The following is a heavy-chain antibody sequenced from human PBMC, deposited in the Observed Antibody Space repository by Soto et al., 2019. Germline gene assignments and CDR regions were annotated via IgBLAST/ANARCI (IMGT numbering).Heavy chain of an antibody. CDR1: GFTFASYG. CDR3: TKDGSDYSDYYYYVMDV. CDR2: ISYDGSNI. J-gene: IGHJ6*02. D-gene: IGHD4-4*01. Sequence: LRLSCAASGFTFASYGIHWVRQAPGKGLEWVAVISYDGSNIYYAASVKGRFTISRDESKKTVYLQMNSLRPEDTALYYCTKDGSDYSDYYYYVMDVWGQGTTVTVS. V-gene: IGHV3-30*18.